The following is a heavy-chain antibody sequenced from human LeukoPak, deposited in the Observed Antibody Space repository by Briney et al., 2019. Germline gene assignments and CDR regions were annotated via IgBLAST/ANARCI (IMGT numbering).Heavy chain of an antibody. V-gene: IGHV3-23*01. CDR3: AKDHGYNYGYNSY. Sequence: GGSLRLSCAASGFTFSSYAMSWVRQAPGKGLEWVSAISGSGDSTDFADSVRGRFTISRDNSKNTLYLQMNSLRAEDTAVYYCAKDHGYNYGYNSYWGQGTLVTASS. J-gene: IGHJ4*02. D-gene: IGHD5-18*01. CDR2: ISGSGDST. CDR1: GFTFSSYA.